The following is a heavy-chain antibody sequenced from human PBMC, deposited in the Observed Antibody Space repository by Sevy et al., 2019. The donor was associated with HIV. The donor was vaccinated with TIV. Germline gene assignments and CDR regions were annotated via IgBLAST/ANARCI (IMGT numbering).Heavy chain of an antibody. CDR2: IYYSGTT. V-gene: IGHV4-31*03. D-gene: IGHD3-22*01. J-gene: IGHJ3*02. Sequence: SETLSLTCTVSGGSINSGAYYWSWIRQHPGKGLEWIGYIYYSGTTYYNPSLKSRVTISVDMSKDQFSLKLSSVTAAGTAVYYCARGFDSSGYYWGVGAFDIWGQGTMVTVSS. CDR1: GGSINSGAYY. CDR3: ARGFDSSGYYWGVGAFDI.